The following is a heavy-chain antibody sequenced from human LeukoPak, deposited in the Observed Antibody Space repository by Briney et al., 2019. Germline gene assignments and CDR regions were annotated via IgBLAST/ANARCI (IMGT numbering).Heavy chain of an antibody. J-gene: IGHJ4*02. Sequence: PSETLSLTCTVSGGSISSGVYYWSWIRQHPGKGLEWIGYIYYSGSTYYNPSLKSRVTISVDTSKNQFSLKLSSVTAADTAVYYCARGPAVTRAVDYWGQGTLVTVSS. D-gene: IGHD4-17*01. CDR3: ARGPAVTRAVDY. CDR2: IYYSGST. V-gene: IGHV4-31*03. CDR1: GGSISSGVYY.